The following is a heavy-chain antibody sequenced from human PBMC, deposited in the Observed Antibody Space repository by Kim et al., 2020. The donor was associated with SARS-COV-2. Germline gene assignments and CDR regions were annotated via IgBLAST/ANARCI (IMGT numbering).Heavy chain of an antibody. D-gene: IGHD2-2*03. V-gene: IGHV3-23*01. CDR2: IDGSDGTT. Sequence: GGSLRLSCTTSGFTFTGYAMSWVRQAPGKGLEWVSSIDGSDGTTYYVDSVKGRFTISRDNSKSTLYLHMSTLRADDTAVYYCMKGGWGWIWDHWGQGTLVTVSS. CDR3: MKGGWGWIWDH. CDR1: GFTFTGYA. J-gene: IGHJ4*02.